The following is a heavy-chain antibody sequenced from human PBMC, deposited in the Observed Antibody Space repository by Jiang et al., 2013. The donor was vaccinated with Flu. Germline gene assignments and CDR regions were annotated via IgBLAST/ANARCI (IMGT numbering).Heavy chain of an antibody. J-gene: IGHJ4*02. CDR3: ASPPLEYSSGWMLRSDY. CDR1: GVSISSSGYY. Sequence: LLKPSETLSLTCTVSGVSISSSGYYWGWIRQPPGKGLEYIGSINYSGNTFYNPSLKSRVTISADTSKNQFSLKVRSVTAADTAVYYCASPPLEYSSGWMLRSDYWGQGTPVTVSS. CDR2: INYSGNT. V-gene: IGHV4-39*01. D-gene: IGHD6-19*01.